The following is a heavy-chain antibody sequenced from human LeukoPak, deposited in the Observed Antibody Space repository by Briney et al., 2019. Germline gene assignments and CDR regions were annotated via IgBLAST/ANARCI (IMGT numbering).Heavy chain of an antibody. CDR2: IYPRDGST. J-gene: IGHJ4*02. CDR1: GYSFTSNY. V-gene: IGHV1-46*01. CDR3: ARDREGFDY. Sequence: ASVKVSCKASGYSFTSNYIHWVRQAPGQGLEWMGMIYPRDGSTSYAQKFQGRVTVTRDTSTSTVHMELSGLRSEDTAVYYCARDREGFDYWGQGTLVTVSS.